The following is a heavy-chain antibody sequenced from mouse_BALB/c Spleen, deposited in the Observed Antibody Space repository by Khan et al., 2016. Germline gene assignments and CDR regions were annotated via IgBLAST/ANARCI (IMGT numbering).Heavy chain of an antibody. Sequence: VQLQESGAELMKPGASVKISCRATGYSFSSYWIEWVKQRPGHGLEWIGEILPGTGSTSYNEKFKGKATFTADTSSNTAYMQLSSLTSEDSAVDDCARLGPARSYCDYWGQGTTLAVSS. V-gene: IGHV1-9*01. CDR1: GYSFSSYW. D-gene: IGHD3-1*01. CDR2: ILPGTGST. J-gene: IGHJ2*01. CDR3: ARLGPARSYCDY.